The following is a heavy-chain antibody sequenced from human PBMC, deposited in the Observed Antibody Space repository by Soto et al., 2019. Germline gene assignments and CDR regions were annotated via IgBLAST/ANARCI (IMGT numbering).Heavy chain of an antibody. CDR2: IRNKANRYTT. Sequence: PGGSLRLSCAASGFTFSDHYMDWVRQAPGKGLEWVGRIRNKANRYTTEYAASVKGRFTISRDDSRNSLYLQMNSLQTEDTAVYYCTRADPLAPGTLVHGGQGALVTVSS. CDR3: TRADPLAPGTLVH. J-gene: IGHJ4*01. CDR1: GFTFSDHY. D-gene: IGHD6-13*01. V-gene: IGHV3-72*01.